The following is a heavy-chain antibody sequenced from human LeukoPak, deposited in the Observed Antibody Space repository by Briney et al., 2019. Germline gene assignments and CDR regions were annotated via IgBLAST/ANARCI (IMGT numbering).Heavy chain of an antibody. V-gene: IGHV1-69*05. CDR2: IIPIFGTA. J-gene: IGHJ4*02. Sequence: ASVKVSCKASGGTFSSYAISWVRQAPGQGLEWMGRIIPIFGTANYAQKFQGRVTITTDGSTSTAYMELSSLRSEDTAGYYCARAGLRSDYYDSSGYYWDYWGQGTLVTVSS. CDR3: ARAGLRSDYYDSSGYYWDY. D-gene: IGHD3-22*01. CDR1: GGTFSSYA.